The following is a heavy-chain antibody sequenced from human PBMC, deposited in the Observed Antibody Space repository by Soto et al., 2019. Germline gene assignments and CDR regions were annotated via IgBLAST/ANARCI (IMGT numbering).Heavy chain of an antibody. D-gene: IGHD3-10*01. CDR3: AAPYGSGSYYNGFDY. Sequence: SVKVSCKASGGTFSNYAISWVRQAPGQGLEWMGGIIPIFGTANYAQKFQGRVTITADESTSTAYMELSSLRSEDTAVYYCAAPYGSGSYYNGFDYWGQGTLVTVSS. CDR1: GGTFSNYA. CDR2: IIPIFGTA. V-gene: IGHV1-69*13. J-gene: IGHJ4*02.